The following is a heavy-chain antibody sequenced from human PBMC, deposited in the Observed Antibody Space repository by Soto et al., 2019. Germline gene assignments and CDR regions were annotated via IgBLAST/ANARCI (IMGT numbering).Heavy chain of an antibody. CDR1: GSSISSYY. Sequence: SETLSLTCTVSGSSISSYYWSWIRQPPGKGLEWIGYIYYSGSTNYNPSLKSRVTIPVDTSKNQFSLKLSSVTAADTAVYYCAREGYRDYDFCSGRYSYYGMDVWGKGTTVTVPP. V-gene: IGHV4-59*01. CDR2: IYYSGST. J-gene: IGHJ6*04. CDR3: AREGYRDYDFCSGRYSYYGMDV. D-gene: IGHD3-3*01.